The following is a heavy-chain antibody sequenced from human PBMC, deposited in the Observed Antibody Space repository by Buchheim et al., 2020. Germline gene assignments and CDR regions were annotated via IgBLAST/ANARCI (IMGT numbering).Heavy chain of an antibody. CDR1: GFTVSSNY. Sequence: EVQLVESGGGLVQPGGSLRLSCAASGFTVSSNYMSWVRQAPGKGLEWVSVIYSVGSTYYADSVKGRFTISRHNSTNTLYLQMNSLRAEDTAVYYCARSGSDSSGWLPDYWGQGTL. CDR3: ARSGSDSSGWLPDY. J-gene: IGHJ4*02. D-gene: IGHD3-22*01. V-gene: IGHV3-53*04. CDR2: IYSVGST.